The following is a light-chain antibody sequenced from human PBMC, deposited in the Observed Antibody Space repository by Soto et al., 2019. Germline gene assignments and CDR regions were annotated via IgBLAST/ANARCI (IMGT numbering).Light chain of an antibody. CDR2: EVS. CDR1: SSDVGDYDY. V-gene: IGLV2-14*01. CDR3: SSYRSSNTLL. J-gene: IGLJ2*01. Sequence: QSALTQPASVSESPGQSITISCTGTSSDVGDYDYVSWYQQYAGKAPKMMIYEVSNRPSGVSNRFSGSKSGNTASLTISGLQAEDEADYYCSSYRSSNTLLFGGGTKVTVL.